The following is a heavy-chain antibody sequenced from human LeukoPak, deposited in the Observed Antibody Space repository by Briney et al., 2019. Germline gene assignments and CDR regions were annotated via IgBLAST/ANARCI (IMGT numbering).Heavy chain of an antibody. Sequence: SGTLSLTCTVSGGSISSYYWSWIRQPPGRGLEGVGDIYNGGSTNYNPCLMSGVTISVDTSKNQFSLKLSSVTAADTAVYYCARLPPEPDYYYYYYMDVWGKGTTVTVSS. CDR2: IYNGGST. D-gene: IGHD1-14*01. CDR3: ARLPPEPDYYYYYYMDV. J-gene: IGHJ6*03. V-gene: IGHV4-59*08. CDR1: GGSISSYY.